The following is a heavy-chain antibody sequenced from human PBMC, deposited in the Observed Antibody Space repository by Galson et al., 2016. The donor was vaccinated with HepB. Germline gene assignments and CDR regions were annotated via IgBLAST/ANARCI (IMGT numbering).Heavy chain of an antibody. CDR1: GGSISSSSYY. D-gene: IGHD1-14*01. CDR3: ARPSQYNRFRFDD. Sequence: SETLSLTCTVSGGSISSSSYYWGWIRQPPGKGLEWIGNIFYTGSAFYNPSLKSRVTISVDTSKNHFSLKLTSVTAADTAVYYCARPSQYNRFRFDDWGQGTLVIVSS. CDR2: IFYTGSA. V-gene: IGHV4-39*02. J-gene: IGHJ4*02.